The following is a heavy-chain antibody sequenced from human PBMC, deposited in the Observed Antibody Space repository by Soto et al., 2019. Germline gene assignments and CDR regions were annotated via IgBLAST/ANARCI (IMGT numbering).Heavy chain of an antibody. CDR3: ARGLGVAVITPLGY. CDR2: INGGNGNT. V-gene: IGHV1-3*01. CDR1: GYTFTSDA. J-gene: IGHJ4*02. Sequence: ASVKLSCKACGYTFTSDAIHGVLRAPGQRLEWMGWINGGNGNTKYSQKFQGRVTITRDTSASTAYMELGSLTSEDTAVFYCARGLGVAVITPLGYWGQGTLVTVSS. D-gene: IGHD6-19*01.